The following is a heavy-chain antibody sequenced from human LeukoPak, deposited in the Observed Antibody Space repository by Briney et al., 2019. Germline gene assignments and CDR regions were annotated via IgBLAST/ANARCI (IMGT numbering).Heavy chain of an antibody. CDR1: GFTFCIYS. Sequence: GGSLRLSFAPSGFTFCIYSVIWVPQAREGGVECVSSFCSSRGYIYYADSVKGRFTLSRDNSKNTVYLQMNRLRGGHSCVCFWAKGIAVEETGLEYFQQWGQGTLVTVSS. CDR2: FCSSRGYI. CDR3: AKGIAVEETGLEYFQQ. J-gene: IGHJ1*01. V-gene: IGHV3-21*03. D-gene: IGHD6-19*01.